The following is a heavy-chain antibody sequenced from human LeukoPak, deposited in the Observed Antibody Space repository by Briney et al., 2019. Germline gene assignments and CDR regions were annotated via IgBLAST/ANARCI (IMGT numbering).Heavy chain of an antibody. J-gene: IGHJ4*02. CDR1: GGSINSGDYY. D-gene: IGHD2-15*01. CDR2: IYYSGST. V-gene: IGHV4-30-4*01. CDR3: ARKVVADTAFDY. Sequence: SQTLSLTCTVSGGSINSGDYYWTWIRQPPGKGLEWIGYIYYSGSTYYNPSLKSRVTISIDTSKKQFLLDLSSVTAADTAVYYCARKVVADTAFDYWGQGTLVTVSS.